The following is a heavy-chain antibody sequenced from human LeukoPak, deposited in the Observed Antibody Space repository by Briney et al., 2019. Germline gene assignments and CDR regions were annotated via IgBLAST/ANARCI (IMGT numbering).Heavy chain of an antibody. CDR2: IYYSGST. J-gene: IGHJ3*02. CDR1: GGSISSYY. Sequence: SETLSLTCTVSGGSISSYYWSWIRQPPGKGLEWIGYIYYSGSTNYNPSLKSRVTISVDTSKNQFSLKLSSVTAADTAVYYCARDLFTGGDAFDIWGQGTMVTVSS. V-gene: IGHV4-59*01. D-gene: IGHD1-14*01. CDR3: ARDLFTGGDAFDI.